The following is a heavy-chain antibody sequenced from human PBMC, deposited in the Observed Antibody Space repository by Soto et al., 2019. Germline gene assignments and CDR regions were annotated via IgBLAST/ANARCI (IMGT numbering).Heavy chain of an antibody. J-gene: IGHJ5*02. CDR1: GYTFIDYY. CDR2: ISPRSGGT. D-gene: IGHD3-10*01. CDR3: TKKAGGPFPLDP. V-gene: IGHV1-2*02. Sequence: SVKVSCKASGYTFIDYYIHCVLQAPGQWLEWMGWISPRSGGTNYAQKFRGRVTITSDTSIDTAYMELTSLTSDDTAVYFCTKKAGGPFPLDPWGQGTRVTVSS.